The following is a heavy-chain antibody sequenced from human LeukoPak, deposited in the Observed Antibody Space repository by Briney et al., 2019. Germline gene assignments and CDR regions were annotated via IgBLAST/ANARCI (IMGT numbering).Heavy chain of an antibody. CDR1: GFTFSTYW. J-gene: IGHJ4*02. D-gene: IGHD5-12*01. CDR2: INTDGSTT. V-gene: IGHV3-74*01. Sequence: GGSLRLSCAGSGFTFSTYWMHWVRQAPGGGLVRDSGINTDGSTTSYADSVKGRFTISRDNAKNTLYLQMTSLRAEDTALYYCAKESGYDVDLEYWGQGALVTVSS. CDR3: AKESGYDVDLEY.